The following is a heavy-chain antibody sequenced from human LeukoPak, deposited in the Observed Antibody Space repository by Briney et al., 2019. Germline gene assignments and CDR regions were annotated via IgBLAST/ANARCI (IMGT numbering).Heavy chain of an antibody. D-gene: IGHD2-15*01. V-gene: IGHV3-48*04. CDR2: IRSSGSGT. Sequence: GGSLRLSCAASGFTFSSFSMNWVRQAPGKGLEWVSYIRSSGSGTDYTGSVKGRFTISRDNAKSSLYLQMNSLRAEDTAVYYCARDRVPGRYCSGGSCYLNWFDPWGQGTLVTVSS. CDR3: ARDRVPGRYCSGGSCYLNWFDP. CDR1: GFTFSSFS. J-gene: IGHJ5*02.